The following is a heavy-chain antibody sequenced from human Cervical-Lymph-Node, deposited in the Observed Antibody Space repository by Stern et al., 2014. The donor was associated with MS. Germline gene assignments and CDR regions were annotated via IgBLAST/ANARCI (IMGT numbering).Heavy chain of an antibody. D-gene: IGHD1-26*01. CDR2: ISSSGRTI. V-gene: IGHV3-11*01. CDR3: ARDLRATDDAFDI. Sequence: QVQLVQSGGGLVKPGGSLRLSCAASGFTFSDSYMSWIRQAPGKGLEWVSFISSSGRTIYYVDSVKGRFTISRDNAKNSLYLQMISLRAEDTAVYYCARDLRATDDAFDIWGQGTMVTVSS. J-gene: IGHJ3*02. CDR1: GFTFSDSY.